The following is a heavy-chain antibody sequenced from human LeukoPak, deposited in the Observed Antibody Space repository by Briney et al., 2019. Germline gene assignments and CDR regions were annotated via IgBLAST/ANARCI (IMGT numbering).Heavy chain of an antibody. CDR1: GFIVRSNS. D-gene: IGHD2-2*01. Sequence: EGSLRLSCAASGFIVRSNSMSWVRQAPGKGLEWVSAISGSGGSTYYADSVKGRFTISRDNSKNTLYLQMNSLRAEDTAVYYCANAFYCSSTSCYRWFDPWGQGTLVTVSS. J-gene: IGHJ5*02. CDR2: ISGSGGST. CDR3: ANAFYCSSTSCYRWFDP. V-gene: IGHV3-23*01.